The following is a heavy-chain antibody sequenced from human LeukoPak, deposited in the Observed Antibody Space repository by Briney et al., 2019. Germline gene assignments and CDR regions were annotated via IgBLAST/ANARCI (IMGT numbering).Heavy chain of an antibody. Sequence: GGSLRLSCAASGFTFSDHYMDWVRQAPGKGLEWVGRTRKKTNSYTTEYAASVKGRFTISRDDSKNSLYLQMNSLKAEDTAVYYCAKTGSSRFDYWGQGTLVTVSS. CDR3: AKTGSSRFDY. D-gene: IGHD1-26*01. CDR2: TRKKTNSYTT. CDR1: GFTFSDHY. J-gene: IGHJ4*02. V-gene: IGHV3-72*01.